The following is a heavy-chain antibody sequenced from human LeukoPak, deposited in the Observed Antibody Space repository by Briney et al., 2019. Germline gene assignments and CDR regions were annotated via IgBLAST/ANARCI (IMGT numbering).Heavy chain of an antibody. CDR3: ARDLREQALDF. CDR1: GFTVSSDY. Sequence: GGSLRLSCAASGFTVSSDYMSWVRQAPGKGLEWVSVIYSGGSTYYADSVKGRFTISRDNSKNTLYLQMSSLRDEDTAVYYCARDLREQALDFWGQGTVVTVSS. V-gene: IGHV3-53*01. CDR2: IYSGGST. D-gene: IGHD1-26*01. J-gene: IGHJ4*02.